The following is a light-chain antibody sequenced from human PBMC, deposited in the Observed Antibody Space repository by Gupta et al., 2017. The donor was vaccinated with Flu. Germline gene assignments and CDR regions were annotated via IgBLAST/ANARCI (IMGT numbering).Light chain of an antibody. Sequence: DRATLCCRASQTVTGFAWYQQKPGQAPRLLIYDAANRATGIPARFSGSGAGTDFTLTISSLEPEDCAVYYCQQRSNWPPMYTFGQGTKMEIK. CDR2: DAA. CDR3: QQRSNWPPMYT. CDR1: QTVTG. J-gene: IGKJ2*01. V-gene: IGKV3-11*01.